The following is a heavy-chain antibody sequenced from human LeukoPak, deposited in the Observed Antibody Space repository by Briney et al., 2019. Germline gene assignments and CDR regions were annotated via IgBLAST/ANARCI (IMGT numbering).Heavy chain of an antibody. CDR3: ARVLSTITAGRATSDY. V-gene: IGHV3-48*01. CDR2: ISSSSSTI. D-gene: IGHD4-11*01. J-gene: IGHJ4*02. CDR1: GFSFSSHS. Sequence: GGSLRLSCVASGFSFSSHSMNWVRQAPGKGLEWVSYISSSSSTIYYADSVRGRFTISRDNARNSLYLQMNSLRAEDTAVYYCARVLSTITAGRATSDYWGQGTLVTVSS.